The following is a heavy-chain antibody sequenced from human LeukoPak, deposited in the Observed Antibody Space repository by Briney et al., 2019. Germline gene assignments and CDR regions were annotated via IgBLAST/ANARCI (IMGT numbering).Heavy chain of an antibody. CDR3: ARLRGGAFDI. D-gene: IGHD3-10*01. CDR2: IYYSGST. Sequence: SETLSLTCTVSGGSISSSSYYWGWIRQPPGKGLEWIGSIYYSGSTYYNPSLKSRVTISVDTSKNQFSLKLSSVTAADTAVYYCARLRGGAFDIWGQGAMVTVSS. V-gene: IGHV4-39*01. J-gene: IGHJ3*02. CDR1: GGSISSSSYY.